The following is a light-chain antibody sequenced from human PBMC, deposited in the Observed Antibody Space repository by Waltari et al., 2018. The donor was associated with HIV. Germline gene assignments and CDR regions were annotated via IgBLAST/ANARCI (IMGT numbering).Light chain of an antibody. Sequence: SYVLTQPPSVSVAPGKTARITCGGSDIGSHSEQGNQQKPGQAPVMVVFDDSDRPSGIPDRFPGSNSGNTATLTISRVEAGDEADYYCQVWDTRSDQLVFGTATKVTVL. CDR1: DIGSHS. CDR2: DDS. CDR3: QVWDTRSDQLV. V-gene: IGLV3-21*03. J-gene: IGLJ1*01.